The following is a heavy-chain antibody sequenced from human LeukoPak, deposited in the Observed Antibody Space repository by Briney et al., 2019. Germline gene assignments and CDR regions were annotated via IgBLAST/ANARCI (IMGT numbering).Heavy chain of an antibody. CDR2: INSDVSST. CDR1: GFTFSNHW. V-gene: IGHV3-74*01. D-gene: IGHD5-18*01. J-gene: IGHJ4*02. CDR3: ARGYNYGLDY. Sequence: GGSLRLSCAASGFTFSNHWMHWVRQAPGKGLVWVSRINSDVSSTNYADSVKGRFTISRDNAKSTLYLQMNSLRAEDTAAYYCARGYNYGLDYWGQGTLVTVSS.